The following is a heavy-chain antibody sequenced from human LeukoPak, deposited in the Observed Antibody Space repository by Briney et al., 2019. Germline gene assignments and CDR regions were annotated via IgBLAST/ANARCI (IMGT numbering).Heavy chain of an antibody. CDR2: LYYSGST. D-gene: IGHD5-12*01. CDR3: ASIYSGYVLRIDY. V-gene: IGHV4-39*01. Sequence: PSETLSLTCTVSGGSISSSSYYWGWIRQPPGKGLEWIGSLYYSGSTYYNPSLKSRVTISVDTSKNQFSLKLSSVTAADTAVYYCASIYSGYVLRIDYWGQGTLVTVSS. J-gene: IGHJ4*02. CDR1: GGSISSSSYY.